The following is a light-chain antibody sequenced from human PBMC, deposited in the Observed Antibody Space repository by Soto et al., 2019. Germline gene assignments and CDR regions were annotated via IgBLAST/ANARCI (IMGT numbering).Light chain of an antibody. J-gene: IGLJ2*01. CDR1: SSDVGGYNY. CDR3: SSYTSSSTPLYVV. Sequence: QSALTQPASVSGSPGQSITISCTGTSSDVGGYNYVSWYQQHPCKAPKLMIYDVSNRPSGVSNRFSGSKSGNTASLTISGLQAEDEADYYCSSYTSSSTPLYVVFCGGTKLTVL. V-gene: IGLV2-14*01. CDR2: DVS.